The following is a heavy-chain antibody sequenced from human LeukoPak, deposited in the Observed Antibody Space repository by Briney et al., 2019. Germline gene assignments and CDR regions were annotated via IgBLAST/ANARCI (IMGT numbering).Heavy chain of an antibody. CDR1: GFTFGDYA. CDR3: TREGYYDSSGYPRAFDI. V-gene: IGHV3-49*03. Sequence: GRSLRLSCTASGFTFGDYAMSWFRQAPGKGLEWVGFIRSKAYGGTTEYAASVKGRFTISRDDSKSIAYLQMNSLKTEDTAVYYCTREGYYDSSGYPRAFDIWGQRTMVTVSS. CDR2: IRSKAYGGTT. J-gene: IGHJ3*02. D-gene: IGHD3-22*01.